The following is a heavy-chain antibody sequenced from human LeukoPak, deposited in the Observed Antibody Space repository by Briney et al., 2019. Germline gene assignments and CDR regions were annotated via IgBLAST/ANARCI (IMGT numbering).Heavy chain of an antibody. CDR2: INPNSGGT. D-gene: IGHD5-12*01. CDR3: ARDPHRASGYDC. CDR1: GYTFTGYY. Sequence: ASVKVSCKASGYTFTGYYMHWVRQAPGQGLEWMGWINPNSGGTNYVQKFQGRVTMTRDTSINTAYMELSRLRSDDTAVYYCARDPHRASGYDCWGQGTLVTVSS. V-gene: IGHV1-2*02. J-gene: IGHJ4*02.